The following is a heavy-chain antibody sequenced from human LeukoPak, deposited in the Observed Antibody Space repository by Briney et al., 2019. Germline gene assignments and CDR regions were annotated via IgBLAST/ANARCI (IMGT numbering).Heavy chain of an antibody. CDR1: GFTFSRYW. D-gene: IGHD2-2*01. J-gene: IGHJ3*02. CDR2: TNSDGRIT. Sequence: PGGSLRLSCAASGFTFSRYWMHWVRQAPGQGLEWVSRTNSDGRITTYADSVKGRFTISRDNAKNSLYLQMNSLRAEDTALYYCAKDMSGGGSDQLLFPDAFDIWGQGTMVTVSS. V-gene: IGHV3-74*01. CDR3: AKDMSGGGSDQLLFPDAFDI.